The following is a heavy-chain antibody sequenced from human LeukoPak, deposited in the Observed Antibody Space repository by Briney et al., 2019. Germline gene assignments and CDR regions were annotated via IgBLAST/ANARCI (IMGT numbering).Heavy chain of an antibody. V-gene: IGHV3-21*01. CDR2: ISSSSSYI. J-gene: IGHJ4*02. CDR1: GFTFSSYS. D-gene: IGHD3-10*01. CDR3: ARETITMVRGVSATSFDY. Sequence: PGGSLRPSCAASGFTFSSYSMNWVRQAPGKGLEWVSSISSSSSYIYYADSVKGRFTISRGNAKNSLYLQMNSLRAEDTAVYYCARETITMVRGVSATSFDYWGQGTLVTVSS.